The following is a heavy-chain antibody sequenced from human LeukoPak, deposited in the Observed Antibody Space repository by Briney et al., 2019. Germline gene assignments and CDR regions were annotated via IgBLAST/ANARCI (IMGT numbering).Heavy chain of an antibody. J-gene: IGHJ4*02. D-gene: IGHD3-16*01. CDR1: GFTFSSYN. CDR3: AALDYGHDY. Sequence: GSLRLSCAASGFTFSSYNMNWVRQAPGKGLEWVASIKQDGSEKYYVDSMKGRFTISRDNAKNTLYLQMNSLRAEDTAVYYCAALDYGHDYWGQGTLVTVSS. V-gene: IGHV3-7*01. CDR2: IKQDGSEK.